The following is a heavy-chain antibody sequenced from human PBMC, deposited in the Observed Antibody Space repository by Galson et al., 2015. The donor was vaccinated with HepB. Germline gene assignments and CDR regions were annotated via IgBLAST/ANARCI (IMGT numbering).Heavy chain of an antibody. V-gene: IGHV1-69*13. Sequence: SVKVSCKASGGTFSSYAISWVRQAPGQGLEWMGGIIPIFGTANYARKFQGRVTITADESTSTAYMELSSLRSEDTAVYYCARLRLYCSSTSCHQNTYYYMDVWGKGTTVTVSS. D-gene: IGHD2-2*01. CDR1: GGTFSSYA. CDR3: ARLRLYCSSTSCHQNTYYYMDV. J-gene: IGHJ6*03. CDR2: IIPIFGTA.